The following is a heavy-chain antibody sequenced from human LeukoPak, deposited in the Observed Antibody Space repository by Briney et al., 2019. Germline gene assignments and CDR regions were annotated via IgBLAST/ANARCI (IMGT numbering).Heavy chain of an antibody. CDR1: GFTFSSYS. CDR3: ARGGDGQYYDFWSGYFWFDP. CDR2: ISSSSSYI. D-gene: IGHD3-3*01. Sequence: GGSLRLSCAASGFTFSSYSMNWVRQAPGKGLEWVSSISSSSSYIYYADSVKGRFTISRDNAKNSLYLQMNSLRAEDTAVYYCARGGDGQYYDFWSGYFWFDPWGQGTLVTVSS. V-gene: IGHV3-21*01. J-gene: IGHJ5*02.